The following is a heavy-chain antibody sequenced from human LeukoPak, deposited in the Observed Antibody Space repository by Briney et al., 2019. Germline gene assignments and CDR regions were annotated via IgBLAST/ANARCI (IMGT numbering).Heavy chain of an antibody. V-gene: IGHV3-53*01. D-gene: IGHD4-17*01. CDR3: ASCYGDYDSFDY. Sequence: AGGSLRLSCAAPGFTVSSNYMSWVRQAPGKGLEWVSVIYSGGSTYYADSVKGRFTVSRDNSKNTLYLQMNSLRAEDTAVYYCASCYGDYDSFDYWGQGTLVTVSS. CDR2: IYSGGST. J-gene: IGHJ4*02. CDR1: GFTVSSNY.